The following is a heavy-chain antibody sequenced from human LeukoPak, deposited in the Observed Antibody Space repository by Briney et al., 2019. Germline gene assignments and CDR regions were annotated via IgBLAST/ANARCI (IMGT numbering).Heavy chain of an antibody. J-gene: IGHJ4*02. CDR1: GFTFSTSA. CDR2: ILYDGSNK. V-gene: IGHV3-30-3*01. D-gene: IGHD6-19*01. CDR3: ARDLYAGGWATDF. Sequence: GTSPRLSCAASGFTFSTSAMHWVRQAPGKGLEWVAIILYDGSNKYYANSVKGRFSISRDNSKNTVYLQLSSLRVEDTAIYYCARDLYAGGWATDFWGQGTLVTVSS.